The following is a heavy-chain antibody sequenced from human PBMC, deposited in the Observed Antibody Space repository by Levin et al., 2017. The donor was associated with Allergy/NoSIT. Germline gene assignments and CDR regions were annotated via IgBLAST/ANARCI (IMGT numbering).Heavy chain of an antibody. V-gene: IGHV3-23*01. J-gene: IGHJ6*02. D-gene: IGHD1-26*01. Sequence: GGSLRLSCVASGLTFSNYAMIWVRQAPGKGLEWVSAISGTGGGIYYADSVQGRFTISRDNSKNTVYLEMNTLKAEDTAVYYCATRGAIVGPTSQGKYYSDEMDVWGQGTTVTVSS. CDR1: GLTFSNYA. CDR2: ISGTGGGI. CDR3: ATRGAIVGPTSQGKYYSDEMDV.